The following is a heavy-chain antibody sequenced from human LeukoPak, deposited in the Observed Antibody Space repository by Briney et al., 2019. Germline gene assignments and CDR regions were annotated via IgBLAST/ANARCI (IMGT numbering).Heavy chain of an antibody. CDR1: GFTLSSYA. CDR3: AKLGGQEVYNYYVGV. J-gene: IGHJ6*03. V-gene: IGHV3-23*01. CDR2: IFDSGDTT. Sequence: PGGSLRLSCEASGFTLSSYAMRWVRQAPGKGLEWVSGIFDSGDTTYHANSVKGRFAISRNNSKNTLYLQMNSLRAEDTAVYYCAKLGGQEVYNYYVGVWGKGTTVAVSS. D-gene: IGHD3-16*01.